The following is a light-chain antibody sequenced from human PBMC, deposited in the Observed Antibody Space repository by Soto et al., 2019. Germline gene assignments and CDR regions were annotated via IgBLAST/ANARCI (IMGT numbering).Light chain of an antibody. Sequence: EIVLTQSPATLSLPPGERATLSCRASQSVSGSLVWYQQKPGQAPRLLIYDASNRATGVPARVSGSGSGTDFTLTISRLEPEDFAVYYCQQRGDWPLTFGPGTKVDI. CDR3: QQRGDWPLT. V-gene: IGKV3-11*01. CDR1: QSVSGS. J-gene: IGKJ3*01. CDR2: DAS.